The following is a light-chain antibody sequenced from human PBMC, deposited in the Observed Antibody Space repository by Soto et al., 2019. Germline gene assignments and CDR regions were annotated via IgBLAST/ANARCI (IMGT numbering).Light chain of an antibody. J-gene: IGLJ2*01. CDR1: IRDVGAYNL. CDR2: EVR. V-gene: IGLV2-14*01. Sequence: QSALTQPASVSGSPGQSITISCAGTIRDVGAYNLVSWYQQYPGRAPKLILYEVRNRPSGISFRFSGFKSGNTASLTISGLQAEDEADYYCSSFTSKSTLIFGGGTKPPS. CDR3: SSFTSKSTLI.